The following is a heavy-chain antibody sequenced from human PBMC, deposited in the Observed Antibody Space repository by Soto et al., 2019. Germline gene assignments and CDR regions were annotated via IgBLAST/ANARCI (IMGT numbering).Heavy chain of an antibody. CDR1: GYSFTSYW. CDR2: IYPGDSDT. V-gene: IGHV5-51*01. Sequence: GESLKISCKGSGYSFTSYWIGWVRQMPGKGLEWMGIIYPGDSDTRYSPSFQGQVTISADKSISTAYLQWSSLKASDTAMYYCARCTNGVGRTFGWLDNWGQGTLVSVSS. D-gene: IGHD2-8*01. J-gene: IGHJ5*02. CDR3: ARCTNGVGRTFGWLDN.